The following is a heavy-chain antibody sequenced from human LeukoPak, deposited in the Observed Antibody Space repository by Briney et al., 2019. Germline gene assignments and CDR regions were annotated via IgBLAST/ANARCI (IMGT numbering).Heavy chain of an antibody. V-gene: IGHV4-59*01. Sequence: SETLSLTCTVSGGSISSYYWSWIRQPPGQGLEWIGYIYYSGSTNYNPSLKSRVTISVDTTKNQFSLKLSSVTAADTDVYYCARRTGYYDGFDYWGQGTLVTVSS. CDR1: GGSISSYY. CDR3: ARRTGYYDGFDY. D-gene: IGHD3/OR15-3a*01. J-gene: IGHJ4*02. CDR2: IYYSGST.